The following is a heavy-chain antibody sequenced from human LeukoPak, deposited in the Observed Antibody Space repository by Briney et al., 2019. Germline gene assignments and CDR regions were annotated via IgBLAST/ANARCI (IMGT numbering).Heavy chain of an antibody. CDR2: IYTSGST. J-gene: IGHJ6*03. Sequence: KTSETLSLTCTVSGGSISSYYWSWIRQPAGKGLEWIGRIYTSGSTNYNPSLKSRVTISVDTSKNQFSLKLSSVTAADTAVYYCARASEDYYYYYMDVWGKGTTVTISS. D-gene: IGHD1-14*01. V-gene: IGHV4-4*07. CDR3: ARASEDYYYYYMDV. CDR1: GGSISSYY.